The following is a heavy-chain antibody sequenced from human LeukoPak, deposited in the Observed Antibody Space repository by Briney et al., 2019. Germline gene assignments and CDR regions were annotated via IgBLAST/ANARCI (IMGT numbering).Heavy chain of an antibody. D-gene: IGHD2-2*02. CDR3: AREFVVVPAAISPYYYYGMDV. J-gene: IGHJ6*02. Sequence: GASVKVSCKASGYTFTSYAMNWVGQALGQGLKWMEWFNTNTGNPTYAQGFTGRFVFSLDTSVSTAYLQISSLKAEDTAVYYCAREFVVVPAAISPYYYYGMDVWGQGTTVTVSS. CDR1: GYTFTSYA. V-gene: IGHV7-4-1*02. CDR2: FNTNTGNP.